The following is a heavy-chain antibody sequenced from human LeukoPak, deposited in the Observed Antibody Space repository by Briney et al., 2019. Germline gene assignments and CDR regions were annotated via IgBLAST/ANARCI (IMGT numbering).Heavy chain of an antibody. Sequence: GGSLNLPWPASGFTLGNAGISGVRRAPGRGREWFGGFKSKTDGGTTDYAAPVKGRFTISRDDSKNTLYLQMNSLKTEDTAVYYCTTDTNDYGDSYFDYWGQGTLVTVSS. J-gene: IGHJ4*02. V-gene: IGHV3-15*01. CDR1: GFTLGNAG. D-gene: IGHD4-17*01. CDR3: TTDTNDYGDSYFDY. CDR2: FKSKTDGGTT.